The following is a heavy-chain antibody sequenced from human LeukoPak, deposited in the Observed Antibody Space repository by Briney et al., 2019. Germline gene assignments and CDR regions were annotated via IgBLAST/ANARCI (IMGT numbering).Heavy chain of an antibody. Sequence: PGGSLRLSCAASGFTVSSSYISWVRQAPGKGLEWVSVIYSGGSTYYADSVKGRFTISRDNSKNTLHLQMNSLRAEDTAVYYCAKDRSGDPNYFDYWGQGTLVTVSS. CDR3: AKDRSGDPNYFDY. J-gene: IGHJ4*02. D-gene: IGHD2-21*01. CDR1: GFTVSSSY. V-gene: IGHV3-53*01. CDR2: IYSGGST.